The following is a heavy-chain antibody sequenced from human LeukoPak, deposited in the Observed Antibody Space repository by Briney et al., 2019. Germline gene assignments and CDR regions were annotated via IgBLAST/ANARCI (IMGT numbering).Heavy chain of an antibody. D-gene: IGHD3-9*01. Sequence: SETLSLTCAVYGGSFSGYYWSWIRQPPGKGLGWIGEINHGGSTNYNPSLKSRVTISVDTSKNQFSLKLSSVTAADTAVYYCAREAPLGAIFWSQGTLVTVSS. J-gene: IGHJ4*02. CDR3: AREAPLGAIF. CDR2: INHGGST. CDR1: GGSFSGYY. V-gene: IGHV4-34*01.